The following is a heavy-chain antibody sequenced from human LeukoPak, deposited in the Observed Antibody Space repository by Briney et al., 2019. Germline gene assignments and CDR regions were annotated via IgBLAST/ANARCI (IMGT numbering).Heavy chain of an antibody. V-gene: IGHV4-59*01. Sequence: SETLSLTCTVSGGSISSYYWSWIRQPPGKGLEWVGYINYSGSTNYNPSLRSRVTISVDTSRNQFSLKLSSVTAADTAVYYCARATRRDGYNLDYWGQGTLVTVSS. J-gene: IGHJ4*02. CDR1: GGSISSYY. CDR3: ARATRRDGYNLDY. D-gene: IGHD5-24*01. CDR2: INYSGST.